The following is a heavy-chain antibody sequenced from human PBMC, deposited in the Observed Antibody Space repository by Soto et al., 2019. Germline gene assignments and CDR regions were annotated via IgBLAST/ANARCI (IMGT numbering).Heavy chain of an antibody. V-gene: IGHV4-30-4*01. Sequence: PSETLSLTCTVSGGSINSGDYYWSWVRQPPGKGLEWIGYIHDSGHTYYNPSLKSRVTMSVDTSKNQFSLKLSSVTAADTAVYYCARVRKEAAHWGFDSWGQGTLVTVSS. J-gene: IGHJ4*02. CDR2: IHDSGHT. CDR3: ARVRKEAAHWGFDS. D-gene: IGHD7-27*01. CDR1: GGSINSGDYY.